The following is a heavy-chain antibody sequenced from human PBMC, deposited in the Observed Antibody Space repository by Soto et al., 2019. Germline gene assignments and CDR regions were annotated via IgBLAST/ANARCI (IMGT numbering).Heavy chain of an antibody. J-gene: IGHJ4*01. CDR3: ARDSGYGSVNSVNHYLDF. CDR2: ISSGSDTI. Sequence: PGGSLRLSCAASGFSFSTYEMNWVRQAPGKGLEWVAYISSGSDTIHYADSVRGRFTVSRDNAKNSLYLQMNSLRVEDTALYYCARDSGYGSVNSVNHYLDFWGHGTLVTVSS. D-gene: IGHD3-10*01. V-gene: IGHV3-48*03. CDR1: GFSFSTYE.